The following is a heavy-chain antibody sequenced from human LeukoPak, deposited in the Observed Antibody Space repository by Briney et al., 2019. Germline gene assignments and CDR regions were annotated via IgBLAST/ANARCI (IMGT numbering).Heavy chain of an antibody. CDR1: GFTLRNYF. J-gene: IGHJ4*02. D-gene: IGHD3-22*01. CDR3: ARGGGLCSSGYYSGYYFDY. V-gene: IGHV3-7*01. Sequence: PGGSLRLSCAGSGFTLRNYFMSWVRQAPGKGLEWVANIKQDGSERNYVDSVKARFTISRDNAQNSLYLQMNTLRAEDTAVYYCARGGGLCSSGYYSGYYFDYWGQGTLVTVSS. CDR2: IKQDGSER.